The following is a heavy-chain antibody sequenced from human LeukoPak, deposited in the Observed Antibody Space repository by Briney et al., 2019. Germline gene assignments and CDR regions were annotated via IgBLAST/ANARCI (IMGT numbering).Heavy chain of an antibody. J-gene: IGHJ4*02. V-gene: IGHV3-7*01. CDR3: ARDDGVWFGESFDY. CDR1: GFTFSSYA. Sequence: GGTLRLSCAASGFTFSSYAMSWVRQAPGKGLEWVANIKQDGSEKYYVDSVKGRFTISRDNAKNSLYLQMNSLRAEDTAVYYCARDDGVWFGESFDYWGQGTLVTVSS. CDR2: IKQDGSEK. D-gene: IGHD3-10*01.